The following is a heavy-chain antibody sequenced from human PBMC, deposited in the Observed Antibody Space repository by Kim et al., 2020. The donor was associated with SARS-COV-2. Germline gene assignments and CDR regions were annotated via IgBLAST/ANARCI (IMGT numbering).Heavy chain of an antibody. V-gene: IGHV4-39*07. CDR1: AGSSSSSSYY. Sequence: SETLSLTCTVSAGSSSSSSYYWGWIRQPPGKGLGWIVRIYYSGSTYYNPSLKSRVTISVDTSKNQFSLKLSSVTAADTAVYYCARGRPSPTLYYYYYGMDVWGQGTTVTVSS. D-gene: IGHD2-2*01. CDR3: ARGRPSPTLYYYYYGMDV. CDR2: IYYSGST. J-gene: IGHJ6*02.